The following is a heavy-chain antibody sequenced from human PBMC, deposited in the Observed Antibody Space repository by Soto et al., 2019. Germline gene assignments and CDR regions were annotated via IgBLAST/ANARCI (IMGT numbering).Heavy chain of an antibody. CDR3: ARELAAAGRTAFDY. D-gene: IGHD6-13*01. V-gene: IGHV4-34*01. Sequence: QVQLQQWGAGLLKPSETLSLTCAVYGGSFSGYYWSWIRQPPGKGLEWIGEINHSGSTNYNPSLTTRVTISVVTSKTQISLKLSSVTAADTAVYYCARELAAAGRTAFDYWGQGTLVTVSS. CDR1: GGSFSGYY. CDR2: INHSGST. J-gene: IGHJ4*02.